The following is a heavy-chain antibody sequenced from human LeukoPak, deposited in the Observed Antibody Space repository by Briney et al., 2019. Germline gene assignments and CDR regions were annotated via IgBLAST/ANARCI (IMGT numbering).Heavy chain of an antibody. CDR2: ISSSSSYI. D-gene: IGHD1-26*01. CDR1: GFTFSSYS. J-gene: IGHJ6*02. CDR3: AREGWELRRNGMDV. V-gene: IGHV3-21*01. Sequence: GGSLRLSCAASGFTFSSYSMNWVRQAPGKGLEWVSSISSSSSYIYYADSVKGRFTISRDNAKNSLYLQMNSLRAEDTAVYYCAREGWELRRNGMDVWGQGTTVTVSS.